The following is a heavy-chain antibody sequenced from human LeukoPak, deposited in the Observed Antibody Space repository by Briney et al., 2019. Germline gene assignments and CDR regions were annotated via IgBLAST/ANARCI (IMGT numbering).Heavy chain of an antibody. CDR1: GYTFTRHY. CDR3: ARDHSDTKPRPNWWFDP. V-gene: IGHV1-46*01. Sequence: ASVKVSCKTSGYTFTRHYVHWVRQAPGQGLEWVGVIGPADGARSYAPRFQGRVTMTRDTSTSTVYMELSSPRSEDTAVYYCARDHSDTKPRPNWWFDPWGQGTLVIVSS. D-gene: IGHD1-1*01. CDR2: IGPADGAR. J-gene: IGHJ5*02.